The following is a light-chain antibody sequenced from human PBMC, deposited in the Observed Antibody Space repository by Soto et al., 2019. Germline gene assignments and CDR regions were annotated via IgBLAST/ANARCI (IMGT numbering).Light chain of an antibody. J-gene: IGKJ5*01. Sequence: EMVMTQSPATLSVSPGDRATLSCRASQSVSSNLAWYQQKPGQAPRLLIYGASTRATGIPDRVSGSGSGTDFTLTITSLQSEDFAVYYCQLYNNWPAITFGQGTRLAIK. CDR3: QLYNNWPAIT. V-gene: IGKV3-15*01. CDR2: GAS. CDR1: QSVSSN.